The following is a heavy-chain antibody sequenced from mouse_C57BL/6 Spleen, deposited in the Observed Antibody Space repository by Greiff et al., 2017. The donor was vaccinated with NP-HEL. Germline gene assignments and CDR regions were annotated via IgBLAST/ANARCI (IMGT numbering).Heavy chain of an antibody. Sequence: QVQLQQPGAELVRPGSSVKLSCKASGYTFTSYWMHWVKQRPIQGLEWIGNIDPSDSETHYNQKFKDKATLTVDKSSSTAYMQLSSLTSEDSAVYYCARGDYYGSSYGDYFDYWGQGTTLTVSS. D-gene: IGHD1-1*01. CDR2: IDPSDSET. J-gene: IGHJ2*01. V-gene: IGHV1-52*01. CDR1: GYTFTSYW. CDR3: ARGDYYGSSYGDYFDY.